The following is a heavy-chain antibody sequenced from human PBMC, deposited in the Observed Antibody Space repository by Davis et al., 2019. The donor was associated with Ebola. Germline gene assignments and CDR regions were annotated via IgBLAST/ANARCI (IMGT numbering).Heavy chain of an antibody. Sequence: GGSLRLSCATSGFTFTYSGIHCVRQAPGKGLEWVAVISFDGSDTYYADSVKGRFTISRDNSKTTVDLQMNSLRPEDTALYYCAKDARGGYYYADFWGQGTLVTVSS. J-gene: IGHJ4*02. CDR1: GFTFTYSG. CDR3: AKDARGGYYYADF. D-gene: IGHD3-22*01. CDR2: ISFDGSDT. V-gene: IGHV3-30*18.